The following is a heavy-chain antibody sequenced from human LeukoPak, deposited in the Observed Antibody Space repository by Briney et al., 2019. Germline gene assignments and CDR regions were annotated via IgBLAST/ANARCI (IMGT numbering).Heavy chain of an antibody. D-gene: IGHD3-22*01. CDR2: IYYSGST. CDR1: GGSISSYY. V-gene: IGHV4-59*01. CDR3: ARSRRMDTYYYDSSGYRFDY. J-gene: IGHJ4*02. Sequence: SETLSLTCTVSGGSISSYYWSWIRQPPGKGLEWIGYIYYSGSTNYNPSPKSRVTISVDTSKNQFSLKLSSVTAADAAVYYCARSRRMDTYYYDSSGYRFDYWGQGTLVTVSS.